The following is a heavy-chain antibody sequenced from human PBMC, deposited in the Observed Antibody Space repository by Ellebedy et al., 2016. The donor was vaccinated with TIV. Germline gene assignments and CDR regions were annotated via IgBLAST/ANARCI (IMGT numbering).Heavy chain of an antibody. CDR3: ALVEKAIIGPTGGVHFAY. J-gene: IGHJ2*01. D-gene: IGHD5-24*01. CDR1: GFSFSTHW. V-gene: IGHV3-7*01. CDR2: INEDGGDE. Sequence: PGGSLRLSCEASGFSFSTHWMAWVRQAPGKGLEWVTHINEDGGDEYFLGSLRGRFTVSRDNAQNSQYLQMYSLRADDTATYDCALVEKAIIGPTGGVHFAYWGRGTLVTVSS.